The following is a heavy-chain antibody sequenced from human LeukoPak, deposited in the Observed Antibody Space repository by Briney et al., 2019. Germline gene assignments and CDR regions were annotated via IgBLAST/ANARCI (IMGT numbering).Heavy chain of an antibody. CDR1: GLTVSSNY. Sequence: PGGSLRLSCAVSGLTVSSNYMSWVRQAPGKGLEWVSVFYRGGDTYYGDSVKGRFTISRDSSKNTLHLQMNNLRAEDTAVYYCARVIRSAIVVVPPPPNAFDIWGQGTMVTVSS. CDR2: FYRGGDT. J-gene: IGHJ3*02. D-gene: IGHD2-2*01. CDR3: ARVIRSAIVVVPPPPNAFDI. V-gene: IGHV3-53*01.